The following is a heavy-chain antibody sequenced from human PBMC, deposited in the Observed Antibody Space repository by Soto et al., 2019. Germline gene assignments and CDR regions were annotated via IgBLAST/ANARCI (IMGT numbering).Heavy chain of an antibody. D-gene: IGHD6-19*01. Sequence: SETLSLTCAVHGGALSGYFGSWIRQPPGKGLEWIGEINHRASTNYNPSLKSRVTIASDTSKNHFSLKLTSVTAADTAAYYCATSPGYTSVWFPPPYWGQGTLVTVSS. J-gene: IGHJ4*02. CDR1: GGALSGYF. CDR2: INHRAST. CDR3: ATSPGYTSVWFPPPY. V-gene: IGHV4-34*01.